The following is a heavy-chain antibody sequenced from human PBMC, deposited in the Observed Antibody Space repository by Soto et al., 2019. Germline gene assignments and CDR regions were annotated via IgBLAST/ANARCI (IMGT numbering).Heavy chain of an antibody. V-gene: IGHV3-23*01. J-gene: IGHJ5*02. CDR2: IGGSGDWT. Sequence: HPGGSMRLSSAASGFTFSNYAMSWVRQAPGKGLEWVSAIGGSGDWTYYADSVKGRFTISRDNSKDTLSLQMISLRAADTAVYYCARSVFPWGQGTLVTVSS. CDR3: ARSVFP. CDR1: GFTFSNYA.